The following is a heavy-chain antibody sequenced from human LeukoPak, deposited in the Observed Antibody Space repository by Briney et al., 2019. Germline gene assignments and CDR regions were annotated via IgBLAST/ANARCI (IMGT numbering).Heavy chain of an antibody. D-gene: IGHD5/OR15-5a*01. Sequence: SGGSLRLSCLTSGFTFSTNAMSWVRQAPGKGLEWISGISGSGASTYYADSVTGRFTISRDNSRNTLYLQMNSLRGDDTAVYYCAKDWKPDGLYDLDYWGQGTLVTVS. J-gene: IGHJ4*02. CDR2: ISGSGAST. V-gene: IGHV3-23*01. CDR1: GFTFSTNA. CDR3: AKDWKPDGLYDLDY.